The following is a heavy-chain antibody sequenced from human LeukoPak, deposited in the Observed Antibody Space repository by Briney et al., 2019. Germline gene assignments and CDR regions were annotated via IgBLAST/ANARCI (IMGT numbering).Heavy chain of an antibody. D-gene: IGHD2/OR15-2a*01. Sequence: GGSLRLSCAASGLTFNSYAMSWVRQAPGKGLEWVSAISGSGASTYYADSVKGRFTISRDNSKSTLYLQMNSLRVEDTAVYYCAMGAGHPRSDIYLWTPSGYWGQGTLVTVSS. CDR3: AMGAGHPRSDIYLWTPSGY. CDR2: ISGSGAST. CDR1: GLTFNSYA. V-gene: IGHV3-23*01. J-gene: IGHJ4*02.